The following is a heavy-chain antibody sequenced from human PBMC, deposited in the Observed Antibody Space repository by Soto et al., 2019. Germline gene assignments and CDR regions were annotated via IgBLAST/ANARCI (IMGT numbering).Heavy chain of an antibody. J-gene: IGHJ4*02. D-gene: IGHD3-22*01. CDR1: GFTFSNYA. CDR3: ARDVIYYDSSGYYETPGGLDY. V-gene: IGHV3-30-3*01. CDR2: ISYDGSNK. Sequence: GGSLRLSCSASGFTFSNYAMHWVRQAPGKGLEWVAVISYDGSNKYYADSVKGRFTISRDNSKNTLSLQMNSLRAEDAAVYSCARDVIYYDSSGYYETPGGLDYWRQGTLVTVSS.